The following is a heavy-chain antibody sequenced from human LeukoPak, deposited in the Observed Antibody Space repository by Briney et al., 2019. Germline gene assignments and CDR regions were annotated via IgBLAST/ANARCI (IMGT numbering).Heavy chain of an antibody. Sequence: GGTLRLSCAASGFTFSSYSMNWVRQAPGKGLEWVSSISSSSSYIYYADSVKGRFTISRDNAKNSLYLQMNSLRAEDTAVYYCARDRAWNDEWVDYWGQGTLVTVSS. V-gene: IGHV3-21*01. CDR2: ISSSSSYI. J-gene: IGHJ4*02. D-gene: IGHD1-1*01. CDR3: ARDRAWNDEWVDY. CDR1: GFTFSSYS.